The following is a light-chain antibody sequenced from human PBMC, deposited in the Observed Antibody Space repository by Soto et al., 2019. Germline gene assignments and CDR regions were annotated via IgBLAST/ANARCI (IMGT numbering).Light chain of an antibody. CDR2: SAS. CDR1: QSISIY. J-gene: IGKJ1*01. CDR3: QQSYSTPWT. V-gene: IGKV1-39*01. Sequence: DLQMTQSPSSLSASVGDRVTITCRASQSISIYLNWYHQKPGKAPKLLIYSASSLQSGVPSRFRGSGHGTDFTLTISSLQTEDFATYYCQQSYSTPWTFGKGTNVEIK.